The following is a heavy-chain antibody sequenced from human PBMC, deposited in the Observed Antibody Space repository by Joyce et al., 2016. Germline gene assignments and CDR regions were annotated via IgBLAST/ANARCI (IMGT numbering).Heavy chain of an antibody. V-gene: IGHV1-3*01. CDR2: IDANSGNA. CDR1: GYTFSSYT. J-gene: IGHJ4*02. Sequence: QVRLVQSGAEVKETGASVRVSCRAYGYTFSSYTIHWVRQAPGQGLEWMGWIDANSGNAKYSEKFKGRLTLTGDTSASAAYIQLSSLTSEDTALYYCARVSPLYGGRAKGYFDYWGQGTLVSVSS. CDR3: ARVSPLYGGRAKGYFDY. D-gene: IGHD4-23*01.